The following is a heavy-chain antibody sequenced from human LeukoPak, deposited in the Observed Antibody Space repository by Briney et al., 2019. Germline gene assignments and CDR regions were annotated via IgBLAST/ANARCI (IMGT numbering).Heavy chain of an antibody. V-gene: IGHV4-38-2*02. CDR1: GYSISSGYY. CDR3: ARELGDYFGFAFYY. D-gene: IGHD4-17*01. CDR2: IYHSKGT. Sequence: SETLSLTCTVSGYSISSGYYWGWIRQPPGKGLEWIGSIYHSKGTYYNPSLKSRVTISLDTSKNHFSLKLSSVTAADTAVYYCARELGDYFGFAFYYWGQGTLVTVSS. J-gene: IGHJ4*02.